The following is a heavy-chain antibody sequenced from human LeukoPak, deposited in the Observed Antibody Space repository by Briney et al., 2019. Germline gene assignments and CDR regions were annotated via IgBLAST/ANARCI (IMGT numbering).Heavy chain of an antibody. J-gene: IGHJ4*02. CDR1: GFTFSSYG. V-gene: IGHV3-23*01. CDR3: ARDIWGLLSEETTHFDY. CDR2: ISGSDGST. D-gene: IGHD1-26*01. Sequence: GGSLRLSCAASGFTFSSYGMSWVRQAPGRGLEWVSLISGSDGSTYYADSVKGRFTISRDNSKNTLYVQMNSLRAEDTAVYYCARDIWGLLSEETTHFDYWGQGTLVTVSS.